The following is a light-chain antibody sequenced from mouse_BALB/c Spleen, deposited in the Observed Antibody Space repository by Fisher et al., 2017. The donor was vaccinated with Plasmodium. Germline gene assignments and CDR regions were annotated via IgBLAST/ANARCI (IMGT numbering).Light chain of an antibody. CDR1: QTLSSN. Sequence: DIVMSQSTVTLSVTPGDSVSLSCRASQTLSSNLRWYQQKSHESPRLLINYTSQSISGIPSRFSGSGSGTDFTLSINRVETEDFGMYFCQQSNSWPLTFGAGTKLELK. J-gene: IGKJ5*01. CDR2: YTS. V-gene: IGKV5-43*01. CDR3: QQSNSWPLT.